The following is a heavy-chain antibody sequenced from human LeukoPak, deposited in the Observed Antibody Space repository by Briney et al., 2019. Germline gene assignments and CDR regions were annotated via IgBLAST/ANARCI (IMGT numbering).Heavy chain of an antibody. CDR1: GFTFSTYT. CDR2: ISRSTSYK. V-gene: IGHV3-21*06. J-gene: IGHJ3*02. CDR3: ASASGPDVYDIFDI. D-gene: IGHD5/OR15-5a*01. Sequence: PGGSLRLSCAASGFTFSTYTMNWVRQAPGKGLEWVSSISRSTSYKYYADSAKGRFAISRDNAENSLYLEMSSLRFEDTAVYYCASASGPDVYDIFDIWGQGTLVTVSS.